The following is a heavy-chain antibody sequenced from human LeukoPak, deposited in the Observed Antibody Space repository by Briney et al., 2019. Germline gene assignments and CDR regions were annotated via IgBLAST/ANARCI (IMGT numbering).Heavy chain of an antibody. CDR2: IYSGGST. Sequence: GGSLRLSCAASGFTVSSNYMSWVRQAPGKGLEWVSVIYSGGSTYYADSVKGRFTISRDNSKNTLYLQMNSLRAEDTAVYYCASPGPGIAAAGTFYYYWGQGTLVTVSS. CDR1: GFTVSSNY. CDR3: ASPGPGIAAAGTFYYY. V-gene: IGHV3-53*01. J-gene: IGHJ4*02. D-gene: IGHD6-13*01.